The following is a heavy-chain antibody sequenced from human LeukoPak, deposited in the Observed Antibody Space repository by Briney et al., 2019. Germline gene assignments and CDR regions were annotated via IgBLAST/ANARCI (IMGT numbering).Heavy chain of an antibody. CDR3: ARRQASLYAFEI. Sequence: SETLSLTCTVSGGSVSSGSYYWSWIRQPAGKGLEWIGHIYSSGSTKYNPSLKSRITMSVDTSKNQFSLKLSSVNAADTAVYYCARRQASLYAFEIWGQGTTVTVSS. J-gene: IGHJ3*02. V-gene: IGHV4-61*10. CDR1: GGSVSSGSYY. CDR2: IYSSGST.